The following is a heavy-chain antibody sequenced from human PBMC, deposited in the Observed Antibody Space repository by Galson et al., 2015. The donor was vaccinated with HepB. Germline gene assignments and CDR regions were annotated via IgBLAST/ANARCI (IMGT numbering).Heavy chain of an antibody. CDR3: ARPPKYDYVWGSPDDNDY. J-gene: IGHJ4*02. Sequence: QSGAEVKKPGESLRISCKGSGYSFTSYWISWVRQMPGKGLEWMGRIDPSDSYTNYSPSFQGHVTISADKSISTAYLQWSSLKASDTAMYYCARPPKYDYVWGSPDDNDYWGQGTLVTVSS. D-gene: IGHD3-16*01. CDR1: GYSFTSYW. V-gene: IGHV5-10-1*01. CDR2: IDPSDSYT.